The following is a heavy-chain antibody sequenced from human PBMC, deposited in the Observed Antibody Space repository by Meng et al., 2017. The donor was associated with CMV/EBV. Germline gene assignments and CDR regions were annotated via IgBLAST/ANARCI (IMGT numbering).Heavy chain of an antibody. CDR1: GFTFSSYA. CDR3: ASGLYSSPEYYYYGMDV. Sequence: GESLKISCAASGFTFSSYAMHWVRQAPGKRLEYVSAISSNGGSTYYADSVKGRFTISSDNSRNTLYLQMGSLSAGDMAVYYCASGLYSSPEYYYYGMDVWGQGTTVTVSS. CDR2: ISSNGGST. J-gene: IGHJ6*02. D-gene: IGHD6-13*01. V-gene: IGHV3-64*02.